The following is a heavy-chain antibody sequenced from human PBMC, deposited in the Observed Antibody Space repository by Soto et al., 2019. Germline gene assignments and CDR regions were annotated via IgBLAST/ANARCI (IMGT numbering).Heavy chain of an antibody. J-gene: IGHJ6*04. V-gene: IGHV4-34*01. Sequence: GKRLEWIGEINHSGSTNYNPSLKSRVTISVDTSKNQFSLKLSSVTAADTAVYYCARGFIAARCATYYYCMDVCGKRPTLSVSS. CDR2: INHSGST. CDR3: ARGFIAARCATYYYCMDV. D-gene: IGHD6-6*01.